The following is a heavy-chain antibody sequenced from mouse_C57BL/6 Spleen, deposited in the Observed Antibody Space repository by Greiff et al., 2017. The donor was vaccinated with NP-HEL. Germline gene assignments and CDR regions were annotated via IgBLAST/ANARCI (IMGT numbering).Heavy chain of an antibody. D-gene: IGHD2-4*01. Sequence: QVQLQQPGAELVRPGSSVKLSCKASGYTFTSYWMDWVKQRPGQGLEWIGNIYPSDSETHYNQKFKDKATLTVDKSSSTAYMQLSSLTSEDSAVYYCARSRIYYDYDEYWGQGTTLTVSS. CDR1: GYTFTSYW. CDR3: ARSRIYYDYDEY. J-gene: IGHJ2*01. CDR2: IYPSDSET. V-gene: IGHV1-61*01.